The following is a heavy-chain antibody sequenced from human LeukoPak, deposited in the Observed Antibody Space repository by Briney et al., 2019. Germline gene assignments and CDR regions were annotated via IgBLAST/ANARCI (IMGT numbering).Heavy chain of an antibody. CDR3: ARGIESYGDYGY. CDR1: GGSISGSY. CDR2: MYNSGST. D-gene: IGHD4-17*01. Sequence: SETLSLTCTVSGGSISGSYWSWLRQPPGKGLEWIAYMYNSGSTNYNPSLKSRVTISIDASKNQFSLKLSSLTAADTAIYYCARGIESYGDYGYWGQGILVTVSS. J-gene: IGHJ4*02. V-gene: IGHV4-59*01.